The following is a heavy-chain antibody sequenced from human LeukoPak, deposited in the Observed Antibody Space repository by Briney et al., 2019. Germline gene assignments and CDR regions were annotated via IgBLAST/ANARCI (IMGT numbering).Heavy chain of an antibody. J-gene: IGHJ4*02. D-gene: IGHD4-4*01. CDR3: ARVETIMTTVY. CDR2: ISSSSSTI. Sequence: GGSLRLSCAASGFTFSSYSMNWVRQAPGKGLEWVSYISSSSSTIYYADSVKGRFTISRDNAKNSLYLQMNSLRAEDTAVYYCARVETIMTTVYWGQGTLVTVSS. V-gene: IGHV3-48*01. CDR1: GFTFSSYS.